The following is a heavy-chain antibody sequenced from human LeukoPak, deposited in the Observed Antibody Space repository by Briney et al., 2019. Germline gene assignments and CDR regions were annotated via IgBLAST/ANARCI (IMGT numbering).Heavy chain of an antibody. D-gene: IGHD5-18*01. CDR1: GFTFSSYA. CDR2: IGAGGTFT. J-gene: IGHJ4*02. Sequence: GGSLRLSCTASGFTFSSYAMNWVRQAPGKGLEWVSGIGAGGTFTYYADSVKGRFTISRDNSRNTLYLQMGSLRAGDTAVYYCARVRGYSFGRPTGYFDYWGQGTLVTVSS. V-gene: IGHV3-23*01. CDR3: ARVRGYSFGRPTGYFDY.